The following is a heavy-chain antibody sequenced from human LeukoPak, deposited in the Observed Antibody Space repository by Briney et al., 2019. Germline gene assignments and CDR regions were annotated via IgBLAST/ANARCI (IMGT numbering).Heavy chain of an antibody. D-gene: IGHD4-23*01. CDR3: ARVSRTTVVALDY. CDR1: GGSISSSSYY. CDR2: INHSGST. Sequence: SETLSLTCTVSGGSISSSSYYWGWIRQPPGKGLEWIGEINHSGSTNYNPSLKSRVTISVDTSKNQFSLKLSSVTAADTAVYYCARVSRTTVVALDYWGQGTLVTVSS. V-gene: IGHV4-39*07. J-gene: IGHJ4*02.